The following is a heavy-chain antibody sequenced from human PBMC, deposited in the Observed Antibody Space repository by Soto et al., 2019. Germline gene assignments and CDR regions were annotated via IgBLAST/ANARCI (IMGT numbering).Heavy chain of an antibody. Sequence: QVQLVQSRAEVKKPGASVKVSCKASGYTFTSYDINWVRQATGQGLEWIGWMHPNSGNTGYAQKFQGRVTMTSNTSISTAYIELSSLRSEDTAVYYCARGTTIFGVVDPGGQGTLVTVSS. D-gene: IGHD3-3*01. CDR1: GYTFTSYD. V-gene: IGHV1-8*01. CDR2: MHPNSGNT. CDR3: ARGTTIFGVVDP. J-gene: IGHJ5*02.